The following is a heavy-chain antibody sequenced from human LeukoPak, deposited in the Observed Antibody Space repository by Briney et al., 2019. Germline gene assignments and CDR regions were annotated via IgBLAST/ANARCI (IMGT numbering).Heavy chain of an antibody. CDR2: IHHSGST. Sequence: PSGTLSLTCAVSGGSISSSNWWSWVRQPPGKGLEWIGEIHHSGSTNYNPSLKSRVTISVDKSKNQFSLKLSSVTAADTAVYYCARRGRAGSSGWFSIFDYWGQGTLVTVSS. V-gene: IGHV4-4*02. CDR1: GGSISSSNW. J-gene: IGHJ4*02. CDR3: ARRGRAGSSGWFSIFDY. D-gene: IGHD6-19*01.